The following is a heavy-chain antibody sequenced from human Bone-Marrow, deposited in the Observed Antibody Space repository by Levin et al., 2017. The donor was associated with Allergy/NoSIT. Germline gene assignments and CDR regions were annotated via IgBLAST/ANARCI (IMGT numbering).Heavy chain of an antibody. D-gene: IGHD3-3*01. V-gene: IGHV3-23*01. J-gene: IGHJ6*02. Sequence: GGSLRLSCAASGFTFSSYAMSWVRQAPGKGLEWVSAISGSGGSTYYADSVKGRFTISRDNSKNTLYLQMNSLRAEDTAVYYCAKNSITIFGVVRVYMDVWGQGTTVTVSS. CDR3: AKNSITIFGVVRVYMDV. CDR2: ISGSGGST. CDR1: GFTFSSYA.